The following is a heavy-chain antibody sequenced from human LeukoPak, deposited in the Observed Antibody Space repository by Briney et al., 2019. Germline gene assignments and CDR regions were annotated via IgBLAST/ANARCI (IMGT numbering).Heavy chain of an antibody. CDR1: GYTFTSYY. J-gene: IGHJ3*02. V-gene: IGHV1-46*01. Sequence: ASVKVSCKASGYTFTSYYMHWVRQAPGQGLEWMGIINPSGGSTSYAQKFQGRVTMTRDTSTSTVYMELSSLRSEDTAVYYCATDGISGSYPPDAFDIWGQGTMVTVSS. D-gene: IGHD1-26*01. CDR2: INPSGGST. CDR3: ATDGISGSYPPDAFDI.